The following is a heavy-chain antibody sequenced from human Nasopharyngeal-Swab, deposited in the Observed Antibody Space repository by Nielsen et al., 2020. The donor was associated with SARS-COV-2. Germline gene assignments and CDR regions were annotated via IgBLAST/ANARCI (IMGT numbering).Heavy chain of an antibody. CDR1: GGSISSYY. Sequence: SETLSLTCTVSGGSISSYYWSWIRQPPGKGLEWTGYIYYSGSTNYNPSLKSRVTISVDTSKNQFSLNLSSVTAADTAVYYCASGRFLEWLLGYYGMDVWGQGTTVTVSS. D-gene: IGHD3-3*01. J-gene: IGHJ6*02. CDR2: IYYSGST. CDR3: ASGRFLEWLLGYYGMDV. V-gene: IGHV4-59*01.